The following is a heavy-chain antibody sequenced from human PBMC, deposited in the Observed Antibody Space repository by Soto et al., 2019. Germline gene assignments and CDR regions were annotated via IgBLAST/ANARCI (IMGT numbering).Heavy chain of an antibody. J-gene: IGHJ1*01. D-gene: IGHD2-8*01. CDR3: AIQDCTNDVCLEAAVTVGGALGY. CDR1: GFTFTKYW. CDR2: ISSDGTTT. Sequence: EVQLVESGGGLVQPGEALRLSCAASGFTFTKYWMHWVRLAPGKGPVWVSYISSDGTTTDYADSVKGRFTISRDNANNMLYLQMESLGVEETAVYYCAIQDCTNDVCLEAAVTVGGALGYWGQGAQVTVSS. V-gene: IGHV3-74*01.